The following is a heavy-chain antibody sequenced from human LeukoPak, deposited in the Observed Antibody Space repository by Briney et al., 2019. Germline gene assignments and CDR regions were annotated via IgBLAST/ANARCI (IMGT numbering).Heavy chain of an antibody. J-gene: IGHJ4*02. D-gene: IGHD3-10*01. V-gene: IGHV4-4*02. CDR1: GNSISSNLW. CDR3: ARGGDRSFDY. CDR2: IHHSGSI. Sequence: SETLSLTCTVSGNSISSNLWWTWVRQPPGKGLEWIAEIHHSGSINYNPSLKSRVTISVDEAKNQFSLNLNSVTAADTAVYYCARGGDRSFDYWGQGTLVTVSS.